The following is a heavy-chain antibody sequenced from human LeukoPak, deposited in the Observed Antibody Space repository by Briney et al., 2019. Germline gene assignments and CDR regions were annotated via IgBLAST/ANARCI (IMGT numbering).Heavy chain of an antibody. V-gene: IGHV1-46*01. D-gene: IGHD3-22*01. CDR2: INPSGGST. CDR1: GYTFTSYY. J-gene: IGHJ3*02. CDR3: ARDTQPNYYDSSGLLAFDI. Sequence: ASVKVSCKASGYTFTSYYMHWVRQAPGQGLEWTGIINPSGGSTSYAQKFQGRVTMTRDTSTSTVYMELSSLRSEDTAVYYCARDTQPNYYDSSGLLAFDIWGQGTMVTVSS.